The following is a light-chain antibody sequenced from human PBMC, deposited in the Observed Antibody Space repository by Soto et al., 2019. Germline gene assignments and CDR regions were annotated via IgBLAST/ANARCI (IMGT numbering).Light chain of an antibody. CDR3: QQYYTSPPWT. V-gene: IGKV3-20*01. CDR2: GAS. CDR1: QSVSSSY. J-gene: IGKJ1*01. Sequence: EIVLTQSPGTLSLSPGETATLSCRASQSVSSSYLAWYQQKPGQAPRLLIYGASTRATGVPDRFSGSGSGTDFTLTISRLEPEDFVVYYCQQYYTSPPWTFGQGTKVEIK.